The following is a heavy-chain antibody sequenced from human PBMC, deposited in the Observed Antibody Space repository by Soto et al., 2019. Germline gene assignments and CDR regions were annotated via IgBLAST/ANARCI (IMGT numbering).Heavy chain of an antibody. CDR1: GFTFSSYG. V-gene: IGHV3-30*18. D-gene: IGHD2-2*01. Sequence: GGSLRLSCAASGFTFSSYGMHWVRQAPGKGLEWVAVISYDGSNKYYADSVKGRFTISRDNSKNTLYLQMNSLRAEDTAVYYCAKGRSSPDGAHHSDFDYWGQGTLVTVSS. CDR2: ISYDGSNK. CDR3: AKGRSSPDGAHHSDFDY. J-gene: IGHJ4*02.